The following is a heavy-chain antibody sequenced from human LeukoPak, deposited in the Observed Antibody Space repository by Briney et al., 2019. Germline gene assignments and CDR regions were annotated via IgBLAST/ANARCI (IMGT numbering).Heavy chain of an antibody. J-gene: IGHJ3*02. CDR3: ARDLAYRSSLRGTFDI. CDR1: GGSISSSSYY. V-gene: IGHV4-39*07. Sequence: SETQSLTCTVSGGSISSSSYYWGWIRQPPGKGLEWIGSTYYSGNTNYNPSFKSRVTISVDTSKKQFSLKLSSVTAADTAVYYCARDLAYRSSLRGTFDIWGQGTKVTVSS. D-gene: IGHD6-19*01. CDR2: TYYSGNT.